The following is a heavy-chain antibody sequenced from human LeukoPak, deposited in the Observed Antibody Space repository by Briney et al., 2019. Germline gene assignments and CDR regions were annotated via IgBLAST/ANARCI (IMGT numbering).Heavy chain of an antibody. CDR2: ISSSSSYI. CDR1: GFTFSSYS. CDR3: AKGGYSNGRYYYYYMDV. J-gene: IGHJ6*03. D-gene: IGHD5-18*01. Sequence: GGSLRLSCAASGFTFSSYSMNWVRQAPGKGLEWVSSISSSSSYIYYADSAKGRFTISRDNSKNTLYLQVNSLRAEDTAVYYCAKGGYSNGRYYYYYMDVWGEGTTVTVSS. V-gene: IGHV3-21*04.